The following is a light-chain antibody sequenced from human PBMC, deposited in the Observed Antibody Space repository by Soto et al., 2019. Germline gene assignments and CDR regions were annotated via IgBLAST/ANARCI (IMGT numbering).Light chain of an antibody. CDR1: QGSSSY. CDR2: AAS. CDR3: QQYYSYPYT. V-gene: IGKV1-8*01. J-gene: IGKJ2*01. Sequence: AIRMTQSPSSLSASTGDRVTITCRASQGSSSYLAWYQQKPGKAPKLLIYAASTLQSGGPSRFSGSGSGTDFTLAISCLQSEDFATYCCQQYYSYPYTFGQGTKLEIK.